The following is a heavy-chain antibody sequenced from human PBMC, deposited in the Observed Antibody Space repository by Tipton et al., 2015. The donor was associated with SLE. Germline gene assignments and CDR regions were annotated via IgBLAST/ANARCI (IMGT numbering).Heavy chain of an antibody. J-gene: IGHJ4*02. CDR2: MKEDGSEI. D-gene: IGHD4-17*01. CDR1: GFTFSSYW. V-gene: IGHV3-7*01. CDR3: TRDPPRLGYGDSRKSPSVGYY. Sequence: SLRLSCVATGFTFSSYWMSWVRQAPGKGLEWVANMKEDGSEIYYGDSVKGRFIISRDNAKNPVFLQLNFLRVDDTAVYYCTRDPPRLGYGDSRKSPSVGYYWGQGTLVTVSS.